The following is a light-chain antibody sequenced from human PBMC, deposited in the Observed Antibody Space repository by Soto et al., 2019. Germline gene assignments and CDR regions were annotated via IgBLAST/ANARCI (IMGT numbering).Light chain of an antibody. V-gene: IGKV1-33*01. CDR2: DAS. Sequence: DIQMTQSPSSLSASVGDRVTITCRASQDISNYLNWYQQRPGKAPKLLIYDASNLERGVPSRFCGTRSGTHFTFAITSLQPEDVATYYCQQSDSLPITFGQGTRLEI. J-gene: IGKJ5*01. CDR3: QQSDSLPIT. CDR1: QDISNY.